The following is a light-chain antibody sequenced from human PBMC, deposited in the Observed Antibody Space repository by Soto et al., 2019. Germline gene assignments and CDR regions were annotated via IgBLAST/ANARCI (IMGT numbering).Light chain of an antibody. J-gene: IGKJ2*01. Sequence: EIVLAQSPGTLSLSPGERATLSCRASQSVNSDYLAWYQQRPGQAPRHLIDGASSRATVIPDRFSGSGSGTDFTRTISRMETADFAVNYCQQYGSSPYTFGQATKLEI. CDR3: QQYGSSPYT. V-gene: IGKV3-20*01. CDR2: GAS. CDR1: QSVNSDY.